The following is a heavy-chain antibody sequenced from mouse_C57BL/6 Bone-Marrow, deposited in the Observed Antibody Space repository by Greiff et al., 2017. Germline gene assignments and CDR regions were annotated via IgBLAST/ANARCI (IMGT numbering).Heavy chain of an antibody. CDR1: GFTFSDYY. J-gene: IGHJ4*01. D-gene: IGHD3-1*01. CDR3: ARGLRGNYAMDY. Sequence: EVKLVESGGGLVQPGGSLTLSCAASGFTFSDYYMYWVRQTPEKRLEWVAYISNGGGSTYYPDTVKGRFTISRDYAKNTLSLQMSRLKSEDTAMYYCARGLRGNYAMDYWGQGTSVTVSS. CDR2: ISNGGGST. V-gene: IGHV5-12*01.